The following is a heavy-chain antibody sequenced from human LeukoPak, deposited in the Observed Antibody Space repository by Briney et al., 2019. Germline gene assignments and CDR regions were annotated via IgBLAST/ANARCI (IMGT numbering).Heavy chain of an antibody. V-gene: IGHV4-59*01. CDR2: IYYSGST. Sequence: PSETLSLTCTVSGGSTSSYYWSWIRQPPGKGLEWIGYIYYSGSTNYNPSLKSRVTISVDTSKNQFSLKLSSVTAADTAVYYCAREGGPYRPLDYSGQGTLVTVSS. CDR3: AREGGPYRPLDY. J-gene: IGHJ4*02. CDR1: GGSTSSYY.